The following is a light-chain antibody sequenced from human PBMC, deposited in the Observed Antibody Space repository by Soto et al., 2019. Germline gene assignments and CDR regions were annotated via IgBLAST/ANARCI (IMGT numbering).Light chain of an antibody. CDR3: SSYTSTTTLDV. V-gene: IGLV2-14*01. CDR1: SSDVGGYNY. Sequence: QSVLTQPASVSGSPGQSITISCTGTSSDVGGYNYVSWYQQHPGRAPQLMMYDVSNRPSGVSDRFSDSKSGNTASLTISGLQADDEADCYCSSYTSTTTLDVFGTGTKLTVL. CDR2: DVS. J-gene: IGLJ1*01.